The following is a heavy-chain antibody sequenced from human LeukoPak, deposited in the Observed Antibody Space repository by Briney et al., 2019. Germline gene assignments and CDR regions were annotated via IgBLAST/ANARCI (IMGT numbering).Heavy chain of an antibody. Sequence: ASVKVSCKASGYTFTGYYMHWVRQAPGQGLEWMGWINPNSGGTNYAQKFQGRVTMTRDTSISTAYMELSRLRSDDTAVYYCARFNPIGNYDILTGYYYYYYGMDVWGQGTTVTVSS. CDR1: GYTFTGYY. J-gene: IGHJ6*02. D-gene: IGHD3-9*01. CDR2: INPNSGGT. V-gene: IGHV1-2*02. CDR3: ARFNPIGNYDILTGYYYYYYGMDV.